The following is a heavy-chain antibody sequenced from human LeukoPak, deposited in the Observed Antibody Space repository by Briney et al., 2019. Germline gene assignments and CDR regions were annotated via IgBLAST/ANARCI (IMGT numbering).Heavy chain of an antibody. CDR2: IIPIFGTA. Sequence: ASVKVSCKASGGTFSSYAISWVRQAPGQGLEWMGGIIPIFGTANYAQKFQGRVTITADESTSTAYMELSSLRSEDTAVYYCARDSAETYYYDSSGYIVFDYWGQGTLVTVSP. D-gene: IGHD3-22*01. CDR1: GGTFSSYA. J-gene: IGHJ4*02. CDR3: ARDSAETYYYDSSGYIVFDY. V-gene: IGHV1-69*13.